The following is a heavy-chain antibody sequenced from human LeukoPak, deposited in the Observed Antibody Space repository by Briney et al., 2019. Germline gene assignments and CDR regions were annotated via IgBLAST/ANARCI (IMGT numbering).Heavy chain of an antibody. Sequence: PGGSLRLSCAASGFTFSSYWMHWVRHAPGKGLVWVSRINSDGSSTSYADSVKGRFTISRDNAKNTLYLQMNSLRAEDTAVYYCARERIQLWLRVFDYWGQGTLVTVSS. CDR2: INSDGSST. D-gene: IGHD5-18*01. CDR3: ARERIQLWLRVFDY. J-gene: IGHJ4*02. CDR1: GFTFSSYW. V-gene: IGHV3-74*01.